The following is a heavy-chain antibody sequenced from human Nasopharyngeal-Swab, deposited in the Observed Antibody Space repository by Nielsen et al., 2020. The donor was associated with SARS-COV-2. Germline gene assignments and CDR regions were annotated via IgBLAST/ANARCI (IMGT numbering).Heavy chain of an antibody. CDR1: GFTFRSYA. D-gene: IGHD1-26*01. V-gene: IGHV3-64D*08. Sequence: SLNPSCSASGFTFRSYAMHWVRQSPGKGLEYVSAISSNGGSTYYADSVKGRFTISRDNSKNTLYLQMSSLRAEDTAVYYCVKAVGSYMYYFDYWGQGTLVTVSS. CDR3: VKAVGSYMYYFDY. CDR2: ISSNGGST. J-gene: IGHJ4*02.